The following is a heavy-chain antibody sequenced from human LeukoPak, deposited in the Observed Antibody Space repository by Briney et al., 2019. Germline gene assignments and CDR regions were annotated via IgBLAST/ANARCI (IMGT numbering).Heavy chain of an antibody. CDR1: GGSISSYY. Sequence: SETLSLTCTVSGGSISSYYWSWIRQPPGKGLEWIGYIYYSGSTNYNPSLKSRVTISVDTSKNQFSLKLSSVTAADTAVYYCARTGYYYDSSGYYPDWFDPGGQGTLVTVSS. J-gene: IGHJ5*02. CDR3: ARTGYYYDSSGYYPDWFDP. D-gene: IGHD3-22*01. V-gene: IGHV4-59*08. CDR2: IYYSGST.